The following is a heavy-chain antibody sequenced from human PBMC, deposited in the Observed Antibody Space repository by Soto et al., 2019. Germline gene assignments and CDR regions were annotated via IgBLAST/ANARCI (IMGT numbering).Heavy chain of an antibody. CDR1: GGTISSHA. CDR2: LIPIFGTA. Sequence: SVKVSCKASGGTISSHAISWVRQAPGQGLERMGGLIPIFGTANYAQTFQGRVTLTADESTRTAYMELSSLRSEDTAVYYCAHNWAQVGVAVAGTGCSGMDVWGQGTTVTVSS. V-gene: IGHV1-69*13. CDR3: AHNWAQVGVAVAGTGCSGMDV. D-gene: IGHD6-19*01. J-gene: IGHJ6*02.